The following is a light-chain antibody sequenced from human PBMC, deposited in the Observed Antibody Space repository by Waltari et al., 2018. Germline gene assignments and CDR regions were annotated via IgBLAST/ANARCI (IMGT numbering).Light chain of an antibody. V-gene: IGLV1-44*01. J-gene: IGLJ1*01. CDR1: SSNIGTNS. CDR3: ATWDDSLNGLHYV. CDR2: SNN. Sequence: QSVLTQPPSVSGTPGQRVTIPCSGSSSNIGTNSVVCYHQLPGTAPKLLIYSNNQRPSGVPDRFSGSKSGTSASLAISGLQSEDEADYYCATWDDSLNGLHYVFGTGTKVTVL.